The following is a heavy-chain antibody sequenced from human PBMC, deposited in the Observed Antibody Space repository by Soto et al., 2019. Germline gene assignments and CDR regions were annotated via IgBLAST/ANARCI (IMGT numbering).Heavy chain of an antibody. J-gene: IGHJ4*01. Sequence: GASVKVSCKASGYTFTGYYMHWVRQAPGQGLEWMGWINPNSGGTNYAQKFQGRVTMTRDTSISTAYMELSRLRSDDTSVYYCASIIVARIEVFHYCGHGTLVTVSS. V-gene: IGHV1-2*02. CDR2: INPNSGGT. CDR1: GYTFTGYY. CDR3: ASIIVARIEVFHY. D-gene: IGHD5-12*01.